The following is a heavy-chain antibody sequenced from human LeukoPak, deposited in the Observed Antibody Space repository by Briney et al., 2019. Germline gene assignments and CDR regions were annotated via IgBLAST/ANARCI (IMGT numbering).Heavy chain of an antibody. D-gene: IGHD6-13*01. V-gene: IGHV4-59*01. CDR1: GGSISSYY. CDR2: TYYSGST. J-gene: IGHJ4*02. Sequence: SETLSLTCTVSGGSISSYYWSWIRQPPGKGLEWIGYTYYSGSTNYNPSLKSRVTISADTSKNQFSLKLSSVTAADTAVYYCARVAAAAPYYFDYWGQGTLVTVSS. CDR3: ARVAAAAPYYFDY.